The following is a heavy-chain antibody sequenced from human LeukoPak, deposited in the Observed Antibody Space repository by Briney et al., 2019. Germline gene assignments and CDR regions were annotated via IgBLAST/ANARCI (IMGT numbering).Heavy chain of an antibody. Sequence: ASVKVSCKASGYTFTSYYMHWVRQAPGQGLEWMGIINPSGGSTSYAQKFQGRVTMTRDTSTSTVCMELSSLRSEDTAVYYCARDVLMVYYYYYYGMDVWGQGTTVTVSS. J-gene: IGHJ6*02. CDR3: ARDVLMVYYYYYYGMDV. CDR2: INPSGGST. CDR1: GYTFTSYY. D-gene: IGHD2-8*01. V-gene: IGHV1-46*01.